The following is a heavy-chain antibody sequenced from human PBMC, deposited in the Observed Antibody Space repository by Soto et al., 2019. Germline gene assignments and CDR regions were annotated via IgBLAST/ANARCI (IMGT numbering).Heavy chain of an antibody. Sequence: QVQLVQSGAEEKKPGASVKVSCKASGYTFTSYAMHWVRQAPGQRLEWMGWINAGNGNTKYSQQFQGRVTITRDTSPSTAYMELSSLRPQDTAVYYCARSSGYYLIDDYWGQGTLVTVSS. CDR2: INAGNGNT. J-gene: IGHJ4*02. V-gene: IGHV1-3*05. CDR1: GYTFTSYA. CDR3: ARSSGYYLIDDY. D-gene: IGHD3-22*01.